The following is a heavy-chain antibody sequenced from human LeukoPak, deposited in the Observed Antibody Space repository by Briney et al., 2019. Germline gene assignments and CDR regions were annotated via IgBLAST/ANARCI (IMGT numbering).Heavy chain of an antibody. V-gene: IGHV3-21*01. CDR3: ARDPGIAVAGTSFDY. CDR2: ISSSSSYI. J-gene: IGHJ4*02. D-gene: IGHD6-13*01. Sequence: GGSLRLSCAASGFTFSSYSMNWVRQAPGKGLEWVSSISSSSSYIYYADSVKGRFTISRDNAKNSLYLQMNSLRAEDTAVYYCARDPGIAVAGTSFDYWGQGTLVTVSS. CDR1: GFTFSSYS.